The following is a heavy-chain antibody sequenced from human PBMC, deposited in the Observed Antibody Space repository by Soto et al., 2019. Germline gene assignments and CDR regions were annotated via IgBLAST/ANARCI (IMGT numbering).Heavy chain of an antibody. CDR1: GDSMTKYY. CDR3: ARTVGAAYYFDF. CDR2: IYTSGST. J-gene: IGHJ4*02. V-gene: IGHV4-4*07. D-gene: IGHD6-13*01. Sequence: SETLSVTCNVPGDSMTKYYSSWIRQPAGKGLEWIGRIYTSGSTNYNPSLKRRVNMSIDTSNNHFSLNLKSVTAADAAVYYCARTVGAAYYFDFWGQGALVTVYS.